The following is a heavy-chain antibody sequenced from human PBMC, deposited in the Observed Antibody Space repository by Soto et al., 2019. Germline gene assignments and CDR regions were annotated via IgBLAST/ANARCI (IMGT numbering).Heavy chain of an antibody. CDR1: GFTFSNYD. Sequence: EVQLVESGGDLVQPGGSLRLSCAASGFTFSNYDFHWVRQTREEGLEWVSAIGVSGDTYYSASVMGRFTISRENAKNSLFLQMNSLGAGDTAVYYCAREYCASFGCPGGLFLDLWGRGTLVTVSS. J-gene: IGHJ2*01. CDR3: AREYCASFGCPGGLFLDL. V-gene: IGHV3-13*01. CDR2: IGVSGDT. D-gene: IGHD2-8*01.